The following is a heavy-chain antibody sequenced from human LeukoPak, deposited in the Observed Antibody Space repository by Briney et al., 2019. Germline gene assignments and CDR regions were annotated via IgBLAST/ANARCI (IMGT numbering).Heavy chain of an antibody. Sequence: GGSLRLSCAVSGITLSNYGMTWVRQAPGKGLEWVAGISDTGGRTNYADSVKGRFTVSRDNPKNTLYLQMNSLRAEDTAVYFCAKRGVVIRVILVGFHKEAYYFDSWAREPWSPSPQ. V-gene: IGHV3-23*01. CDR3: AKRGVVIRVILVGFHKEAYYFDS. CDR1: GITLSNYG. J-gene: IGHJ4*02. CDR2: ISDTGGRT. D-gene: IGHD3-22*01.